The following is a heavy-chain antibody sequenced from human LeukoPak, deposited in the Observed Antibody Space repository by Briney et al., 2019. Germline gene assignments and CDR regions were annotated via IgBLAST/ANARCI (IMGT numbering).Heavy chain of an antibody. J-gene: IGHJ4*02. Sequence: GGSLRLSGAASGFTFSSYGVHWVRQAPGKGLEWVAFIRYDGSNKYYADSVKGRFTISRDNSKNTLYLQMNSLRAEDTAVYYCAKNEGIAAAGTPKIFDYWGQGTLVTVSS. CDR2: IRYDGSNK. CDR1: GFTFSSYG. CDR3: AKNEGIAAAGTPKIFDY. V-gene: IGHV3-30*02. D-gene: IGHD6-13*01.